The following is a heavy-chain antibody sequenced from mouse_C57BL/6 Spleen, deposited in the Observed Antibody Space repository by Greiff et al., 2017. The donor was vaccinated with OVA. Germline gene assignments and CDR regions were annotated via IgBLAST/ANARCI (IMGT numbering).Heavy chain of an antibody. J-gene: IGHJ4*01. D-gene: IGHD1-1*01. CDR3: ARWSTVDAMDY. V-gene: IGHV1-54*01. Sequence: QVQLQQSGAELVRPGTSVKVSCKASGYAFTNYWMEWVKQRPGQGLEWIGVINPGSGGTNYNEKFKGKATLTADKSSSTAYMQLSSLTSEDSAVYFCARWSTVDAMDYWGQGTSVTVSS. CDR1: GYAFTNYW. CDR2: INPGSGGT.